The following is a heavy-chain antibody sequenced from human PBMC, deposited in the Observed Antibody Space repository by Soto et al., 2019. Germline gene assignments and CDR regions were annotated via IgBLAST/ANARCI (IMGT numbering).Heavy chain of an antibody. V-gene: IGHV3-30-3*01. J-gene: IGHJ4*02. CDR2: ISYDGSNK. D-gene: IGHD3-16*02. CDR1: GFTFSSYA. Sequence: GGSLRLSCAASGFTFSSYAMHWVRQAPGKGLEWVAVISYDGSNKYYADSVKGRFTISRDNSKNTLYLQMNSLRAEDTAVYYCAREGLIDVISYWGQGTLVTVSS. CDR3: AREGLIDVISY.